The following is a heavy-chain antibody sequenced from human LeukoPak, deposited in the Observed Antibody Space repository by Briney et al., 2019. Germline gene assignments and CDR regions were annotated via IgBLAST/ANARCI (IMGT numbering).Heavy chain of an antibody. CDR3: ARGKNYDFWSGYYSRVWFDP. J-gene: IGHJ5*02. CDR2: INHSGST. D-gene: IGHD3-3*01. Sequence: SETLSLTCAVYGGSFSGYYWSWIRQPPGKGLEWIGEINHSGSTNYNPSLKSRVTISVDTSKNQFSLKLSSVPAADTAVYYCARGKNYDFWSGYYSRVWFDPWGQGTLVTVSS. CDR1: GGSFSGYY. V-gene: IGHV4-34*01.